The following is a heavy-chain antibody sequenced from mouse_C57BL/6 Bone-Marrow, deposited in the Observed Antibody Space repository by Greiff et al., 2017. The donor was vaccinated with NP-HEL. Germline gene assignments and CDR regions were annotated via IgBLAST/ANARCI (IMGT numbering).Heavy chain of an antibody. D-gene: IGHD1-1*01. CDR2: IDPNSGGT. Sequence: VKLQEPGAELVKPGASVKLSCKASGYTFTSYLMHWVKQRPGRGLEWIGRIDPNSGGTKYNEKFKSKATLTVDNPSSTAYMQLNSLTSEDSAVYYCARYYYGSSSFDYWGQGTTLTVSS. CDR3: ARYYYGSSSFDY. J-gene: IGHJ2*01. CDR1: GYTFTSYL. V-gene: IGHV1-72*01.